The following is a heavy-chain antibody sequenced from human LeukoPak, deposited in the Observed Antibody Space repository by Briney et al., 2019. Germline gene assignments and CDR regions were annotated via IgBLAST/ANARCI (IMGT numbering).Heavy chain of an antibody. D-gene: IGHD5-18*01. J-gene: IGHJ6*03. CDR2: INHSGST. V-gene: IGHV4-34*01. CDR3: ARATVDTAMVDYYYYMDV. CDR1: GGSFSGYY. Sequence: PSETLSLTCAVYGGSFSGYYWSWIRQPPGKGLEWIGEINHSGSTNYNPSLKSRVTISVDTSKNQFSLKLSSVTAADTAVYYCARATVDTAMVDYYYYMDVWGKGTTVTISS.